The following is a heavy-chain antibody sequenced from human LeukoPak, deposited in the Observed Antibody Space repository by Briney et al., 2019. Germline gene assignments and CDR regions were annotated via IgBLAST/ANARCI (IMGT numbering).Heavy chain of an antibody. CDR3: ARDPSRDYDFWSGYYYYYYYYMDV. CDR2: IYYSGST. V-gene: IGHV4-39*07. Sequence: SETLSLTCTVSGGSISSSSYYWGWIRQPPGKGLEWIGSIYYSGSTYYNPSLKSRVTISVDTSKNQFSLKLSSVTAADTAVYYCARDPSRDYDFWSGYYYYYYYYMDVWGKGTTVTVSS. D-gene: IGHD3-3*01. CDR1: GGSISSSSYY. J-gene: IGHJ6*03.